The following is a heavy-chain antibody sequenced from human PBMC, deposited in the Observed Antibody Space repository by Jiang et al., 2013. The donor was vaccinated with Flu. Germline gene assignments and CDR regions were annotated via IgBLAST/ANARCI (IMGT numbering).Heavy chain of an antibody. CDR1: GYTFTSYA. J-gene: IGHJ6*02. CDR2: INAGNGNT. D-gene: IGHD2-8*01. CDR3: ARTPRYCTNGVCVDYGMDV. V-gene: IGHV1-3*01. Sequence: KASGYTFTSYAMHWVRQAPGQRLEWMGWINAGNGNTKYSQKFQGRVTITRDTSASTAYMELSSLRSEDTAVYYCARTPRYCTNGVCVDYGMDVWGQGTTVTVSS.